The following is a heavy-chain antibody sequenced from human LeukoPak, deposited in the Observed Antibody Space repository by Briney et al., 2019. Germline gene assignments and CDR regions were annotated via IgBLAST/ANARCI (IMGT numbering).Heavy chain of an antibody. J-gene: IGHJ4*02. CDR1: GFTFSDHY. CDR2: IYNGGDTI. V-gene: IGHV3-11*04. CDR3: ARRHWGLDY. D-gene: IGHD7-27*01. Sequence: GGSLRLSCATSGFTFSDHYMTWIRQAPGKGLETVSYIYNGGDTIYYADSVRGRFTISRDNAESSLYLQMNSLRAEDTAVYYCARRHWGLDYWGRGTLVTVSS.